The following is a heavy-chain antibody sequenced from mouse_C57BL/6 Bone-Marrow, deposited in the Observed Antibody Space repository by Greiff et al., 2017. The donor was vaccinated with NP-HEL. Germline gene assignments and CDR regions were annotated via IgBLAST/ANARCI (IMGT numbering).Heavy chain of an antibody. Sequence: VKLVESGAELARPGASVKLSCKASGYTFTSYGISWVKQRPGQGLEWIGEIYPRSGNTYYNEKFKGKATLTADKSSSTAYMELRSLTSEDSAVYFCARRGFFTTADYWGQGTTLTVSS. D-gene: IGHD1-2*01. V-gene: IGHV1-81*01. CDR1: GYTFTSYG. J-gene: IGHJ2*01. CDR2: IYPRSGNT. CDR3: ARRGFFTTADY.